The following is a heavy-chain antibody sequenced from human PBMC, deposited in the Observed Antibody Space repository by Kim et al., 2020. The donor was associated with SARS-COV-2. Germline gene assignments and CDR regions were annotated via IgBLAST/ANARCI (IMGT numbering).Heavy chain of an antibody. D-gene: IGHD3-10*01. CDR3: ARVGMVRGVIRWFDP. Sequence: SETLSLTCAVSGGSISSGGYSWSWIRQPPGKGLEWIGYIYHSGSTYYNPSLKSRVTISVDRSKNQFSLKLSSVTAADTAVYYCARVGMVRGVIRWFDPWGQGTLVTVSS. CDR2: IYHSGST. CDR1: GGSISSGGYS. V-gene: IGHV4-30-2*01. J-gene: IGHJ5*02.